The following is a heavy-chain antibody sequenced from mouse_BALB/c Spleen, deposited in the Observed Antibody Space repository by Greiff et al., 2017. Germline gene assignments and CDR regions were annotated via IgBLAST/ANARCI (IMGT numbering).Heavy chain of an antibody. Sequence: VKLVESGAELMKPGASVKISCKATGYTFSSYWIEWVKQRPGHGLEWIGEILPGSGSTNYNEKFKGKATFTADTSSNTAYMQLSSLTSEDSAVYYCARREYDGRYYYAMDYWGQGTSVTVSS. D-gene: IGHD2-14*01. V-gene: IGHV1-9*01. CDR2: ILPGSGST. CDR3: ARREYDGRYYYAMDY. J-gene: IGHJ4*01. CDR1: GYTFSSYW.